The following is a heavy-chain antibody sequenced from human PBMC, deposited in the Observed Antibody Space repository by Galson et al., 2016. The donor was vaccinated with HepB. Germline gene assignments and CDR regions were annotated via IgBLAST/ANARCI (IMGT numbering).Heavy chain of an antibody. CDR2: IIPLFHTP. CDR3: ATRSTLVGGSNHWYFDL. D-gene: IGHD4-23*01. Sequence: SVKVSCKASGYTFTRSIVSWVRQAPGQGLEWMGGIIPLFHTPKLAQKFQGRATITADETTSTAYMELRSLRSEDTAVYYCATRSTLVGGSNHWYFDLWGRGTLVTVSS. V-gene: IGHV1-69*13. CDR1: GYTFTRSI. J-gene: IGHJ2*01.